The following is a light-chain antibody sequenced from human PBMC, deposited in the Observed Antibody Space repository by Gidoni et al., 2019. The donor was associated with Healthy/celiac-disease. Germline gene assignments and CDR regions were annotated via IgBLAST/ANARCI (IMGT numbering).Light chain of an antibody. J-gene: IGLJ1*01. CDR2: DVS. Sequence: HSALTQPASVSGSPGQSITISCTGTSSDVGGYNYVSWYQQHPGKAPKLMIYDVSNRPSGVSNRFSGSKSGNTASLTISGLQAEDEADYYCSSYTSSSTDFGTGTKVTVL. V-gene: IGLV2-14*03. CDR1: SSDVGGYNY. CDR3: SSYTSSSTD.